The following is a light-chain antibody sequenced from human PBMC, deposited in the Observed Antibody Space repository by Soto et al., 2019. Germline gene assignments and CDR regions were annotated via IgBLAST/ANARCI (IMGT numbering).Light chain of an antibody. CDR2: EVS. CDR3: SSYGGSNNLV. V-gene: IGLV2-8*01. Sequence: QAVVTQPPSASGSPGQSVTISCTGTSRDVGGYNYVSWYQQHPGKAPKLMIYEVSKRPSGVPDRFSGSKSGSTASLTVSGLQAEDEADYYCSSYGGSNNLVFGGGTKLTVL. J-gene: IGLJ3*02. CDR1: SRDVGGYNY.